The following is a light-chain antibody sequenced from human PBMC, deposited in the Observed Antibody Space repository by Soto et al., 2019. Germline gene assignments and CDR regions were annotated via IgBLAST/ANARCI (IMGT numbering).Light chain of an antibody. CDR1: QSVSSN. CDR3: QQYNNWPQT. CDR2: GAS. Sequence: SQSASTLSVSTGERATLSCRASQSVSSNLAWYQQKPGQAPRLLIYGASTRATGIPARFSGSGSGTEFTLTISSLQSEDFAVYYCQQYNNWPQTFGQRTKV. V-gene: IGKV3-15*01. J-gene: IGKJ1*01.